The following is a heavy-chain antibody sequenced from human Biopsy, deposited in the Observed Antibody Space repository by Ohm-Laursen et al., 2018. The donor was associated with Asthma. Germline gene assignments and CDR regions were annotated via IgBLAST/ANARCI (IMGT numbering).Heavy chain of an antibody. D-gene: IGHD5-24*01. CDR3: SRNEIEDGIYFDN. J-gene: IGHJ4*02. CDR1: GGSVTSATFH. Sequence: SETLSLTCTVTGGSVTSATFHWSWIRQAPGKGLEWIGFINYSGSANYSSSLRGRVSISVDRSKNQISLKLTSVTAADTAVYFCSRNEIEDGIYFDNWGQGTLVTVSS. CDR2: INYSGSA. V-gene: IGHV4-61*01.